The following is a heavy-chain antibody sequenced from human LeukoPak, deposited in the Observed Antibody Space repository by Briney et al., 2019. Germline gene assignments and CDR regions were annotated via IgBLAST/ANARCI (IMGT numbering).Heavy chain of an antibody. D-gene: IGHD3-22*01. V-gene: IGHV1-2*02. CDR2: INPNSGGT. J-gene: IGHJ4*02. CDR1: GYTFTGYY. CDR3: ARESPGSYYYDSSGLYYFDY. Sequence: ASVKVSCKASGYTFTGYYMHWVRQAPGQGLEWMGWINPNSGGTNYAQKFQGRVTMTRDTSISTAYMELSRLRSDDTAVYYCARESPGSYYYDSSGLYYFDYWGQGTLVTVSS.